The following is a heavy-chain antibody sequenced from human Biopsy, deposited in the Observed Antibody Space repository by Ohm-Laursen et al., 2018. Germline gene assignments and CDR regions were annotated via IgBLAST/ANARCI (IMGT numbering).Heavy chain of an antibody. CDR1: SYTFTDYN. J-gene: IGHJ4*02. CDR3: ARDPLNGHKHFDY. V-gene: IGHV1-2*02. D-gene: IGHD2-8*01. Sequence: ASVKASCKVSSYTFTDYNIHWMRQAPGQGLEWLGYINCKTGATNYAQKVQGTVTMTRDTSISTAYLALGSLRSADTAIYYCARDPLNGHKHFDYWGQGSLVTVSS. CDR2: INCKTGAT.